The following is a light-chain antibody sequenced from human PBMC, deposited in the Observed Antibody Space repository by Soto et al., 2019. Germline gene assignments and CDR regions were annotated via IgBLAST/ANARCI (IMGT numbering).Light chain of an antibody. CDR2: AAS. CDR1: QNINIY. Sequence: DIGKTHSPSSLSARVPDRFTITFEASQNINIYLNWYQQKPGRAPKLLIYAASSLQSGVPSRFSGSGSGTDFTLTISSLQPEDFATYYCQQSYSTPWTFGQGTKVDI. CDR3: QQSYSTPWT. V-gene: IGKV1-39*01. J-gene: IGKJ1*01.